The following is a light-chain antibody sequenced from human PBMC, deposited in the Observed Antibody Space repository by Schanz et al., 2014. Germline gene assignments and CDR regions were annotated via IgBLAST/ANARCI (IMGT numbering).Light chain of an antibody. J-gene: IGKJ4*01. CDR1: QNISNY. V-gene: IGKV1-39*01. Sequence: IEMTQSPSTLSASVGDRVTITCRASQNISNYLNWYQRNPGKAPKLLIYAASSLQSGVPSRFSGSGSGTDFTLTISSLQPEDFATYYCQQNYRTLVTFGGGTRVEIK. CDR3: QQNYRTLVT. CDR2: AAS.